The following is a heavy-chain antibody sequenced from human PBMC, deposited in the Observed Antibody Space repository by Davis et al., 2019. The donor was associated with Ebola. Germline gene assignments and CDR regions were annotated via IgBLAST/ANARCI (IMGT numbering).Heavy chain of an antibody. CDR3: ARGGLVPAALYL. V-gene: IGHV4-59*01. J-gene: IGHJ3*01. D-gene: IGHD2-2*01. Sequence: PSETLSLTCTVSGASMTSYYWSWIRQPPGKGLEWIGYIAYTGNTIYNPSLKSRVTISGDTSKKQFSLRLNSVTAADTAVYYCARGGLVPAALYLWGQGTMVTFSS. CDR1: GASMTSYY. CDR2: IAYTGNT.